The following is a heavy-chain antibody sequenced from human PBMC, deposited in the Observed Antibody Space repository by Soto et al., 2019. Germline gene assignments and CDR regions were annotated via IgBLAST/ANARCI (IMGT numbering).Heavy chain of an antibody. V-gene: IGHV4-30-4*01. D-gene: IGHD3-22*01. CDR3: ERERAYYESVNGYYYYYGMDV. Sequence: SETLSLTCTVSGGSISSGDYYWSWIRQPPGKGLEWIGYIYYSGSTYYNPSLKSRVTISVDTSKNQFSLKLSSVTAADTAVYYCERERAYYESVNGYYYYYGMDVCGQXPTVTVSS. CDR2: IYYSGST. J-gene: IGHJ6*02. CDR1: GGSISSGDYY.